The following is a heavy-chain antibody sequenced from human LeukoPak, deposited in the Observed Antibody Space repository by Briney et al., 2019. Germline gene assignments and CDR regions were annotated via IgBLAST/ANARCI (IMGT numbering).Heavy chain of an antibody. J-gene: IGHJ3*02. CDR2: ISSSSSYI. D-gene: IGHD1-26*01. V-gene: IGHV3-21*01. CDR1: GFTFSSYS. CDR3: ARAPTWGIVGAPWPDAFDI. Sequence: GGTLRLSCAASGFTFSSYSMNWVRQAPGKGLEWVSSISSSSSYIYYADSVKGRFTISRDNANNSLYLQMNSLIAEDTAVYYCARAPTWGIVGAPWPDAFDIWGQGTMVTVSS.